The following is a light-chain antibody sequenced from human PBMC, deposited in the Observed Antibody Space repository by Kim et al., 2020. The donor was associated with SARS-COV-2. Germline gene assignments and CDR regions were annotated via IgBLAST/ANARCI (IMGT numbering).Light chain of an antibody. CDR1: NNNVGNQG. J-gene: IGLJ3*02. CDR2: RNN. Sequence: LTQPPSVSKGLRQTATLTCTGNNNNVGNQGAAWLQQHQGQPPKLLSYRNNNRPSGISERLSASRSGNTASLTITGLRPEDEADYYCSAWDSSLNTQVFGGGTQLTVL. V-gene: IGLV10-54*01. CDR3: SAWDSSLNTQV.